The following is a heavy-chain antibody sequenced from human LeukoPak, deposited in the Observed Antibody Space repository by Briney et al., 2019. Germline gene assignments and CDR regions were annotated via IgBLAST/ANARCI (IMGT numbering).Heavy chain of an antibody. V-gene: IGHV4-39*07. J-gene: IGHJ4*02. D-gene: IGHD3-10*01. CDR2: IYYSGST. CDR1: GGSISSSSYY. CDR3: GLGQWAGSGVGY. Sequence: TSETLSLTCTVSGGSISSSSYYWGWIRQPPGKGLEWIGSIYYSGSTNYNPSLKSRVTISVDTSKNQFSLKLSSVTAADTAVYYCGLGQWAGSGVGYWGQGTLVTVSS.